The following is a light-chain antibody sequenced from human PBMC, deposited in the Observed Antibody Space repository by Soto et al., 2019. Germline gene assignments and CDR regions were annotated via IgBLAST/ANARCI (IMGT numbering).Light chain of an antibody. Sequence: QSVLTQPPSASGTPGQRVTISCSGSSSNIGSKTVNWYQQLPGTAPKVLIYSNSQRPSGVPDRFSGSKSGTSGSLAISGLQSEDEADYYCAAWDDTLNGWVFGGGTKVTVL. CDR3: AAWDDTLNGWV. CDR1: SSNIGSKT. V-gene: IGLV1-44*01. J-gene: IGLJ3*02. CDR2: SNS.